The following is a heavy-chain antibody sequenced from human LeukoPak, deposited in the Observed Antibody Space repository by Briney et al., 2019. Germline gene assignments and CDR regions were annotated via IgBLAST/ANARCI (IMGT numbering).Heavy chain of an antibody. CDR3: ARGGGVGSGFLFDY. V-gene: IGHV4-34*01. CDR1: GGSFSGYY. Sequence: PSETLSLTCAVYGGSFSGYYWSWIRQPPGKGLEWIGEINHSGSTNYNPSLKSRVTISVDTSKNQFSLKLSSMTAADTAWYYCARGGGVGSGFLFDYWGQGTLVTVSS. J-gene: IGHJ4*02. CDR2: INHSGST. D-gene: IGHD3-10*01.